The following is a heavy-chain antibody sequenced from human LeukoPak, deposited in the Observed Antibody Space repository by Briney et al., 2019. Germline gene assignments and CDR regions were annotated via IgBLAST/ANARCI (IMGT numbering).Heavy chain of an antibody. V-gene: IGHV3-21*01. Sequence: GGSLRLSCAASGFTFSSSWMTWVRQAPGKGLEWVAYISIGTSFIYYADSVKGRFTISRDNAKNSLYLQVNSLRAEDTAVYYCARSPTFRGWFDPWGQGTLVTVSS. CDR3: ARSPTFRGWFDP. CDR1: GFTFSSSW. CDR2: ISIGTSFI. J-gene: IGHJ5*02. D-gene: IGHD2/OR15-2a*01.